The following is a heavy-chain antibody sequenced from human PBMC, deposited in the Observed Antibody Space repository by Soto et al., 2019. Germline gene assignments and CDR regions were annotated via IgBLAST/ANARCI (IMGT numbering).Heavy chain of an antibody. CDR3: AKYTMTYYYYSCMAV. CDR2: IIGSGGNT. CDR1: GFTFSSYA. Sequence: PGGSLRLSCAGSGFTFSSYAMAWVRQAPGKGLEWVSVIIGSGGNTYSADSVKGRFTISRDNSKNTLYLRMNSLRAEDTAIYYCAKYTMTYYYYSCMAVGGKGPRVT. D-gene: IGHD3-3*01. J-gene: IGHJ6*03. V-gene: IGHV3-23*01.